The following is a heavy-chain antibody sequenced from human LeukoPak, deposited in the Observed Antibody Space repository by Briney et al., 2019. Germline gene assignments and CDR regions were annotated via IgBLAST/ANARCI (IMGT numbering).Heavy chain of an antibody. CDR1: GGSISSSDYY. J-gene: IGHJ6*02. V-gene: IGHV4-39*07. D-gene: IGHD3-9*01. CDR2: IYHSGST. CDR3: ARGLDQASPFMDV. Sequence: SETLSLTCTVSGGSISSSDYYWGWIRQPPGKGLEWIGEIYHSGSTNYNPSLKSRVTISVDKSKNQFSLKLSSVTAADTAVYYCARGLDQASPFMDVWGQGTTVTVSS.